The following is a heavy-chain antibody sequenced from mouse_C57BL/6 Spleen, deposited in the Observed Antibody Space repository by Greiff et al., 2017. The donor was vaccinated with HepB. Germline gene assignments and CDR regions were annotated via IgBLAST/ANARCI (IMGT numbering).Heavy chain of an antibody. CDR3: ARVSYYYGSSYYFDY. J-gene: IGHJ2*01. Sequence: QVQLQQPGAELVKPGASVKLSCKASGYTFTSYWMHWVKQRPGQGLEWIGMIHPNSGSTNYNEKFKSKATLTVDKSSSTAYMQLSSLTSEDSAVYYCARVSYYYGSSYYFDYWGQGTTLTVSS. D-gene: IGHD1-1*01. CDR2: IHPNSGST. V-gene: IGHV1-64*01. CDR1: GYTFTSYW.